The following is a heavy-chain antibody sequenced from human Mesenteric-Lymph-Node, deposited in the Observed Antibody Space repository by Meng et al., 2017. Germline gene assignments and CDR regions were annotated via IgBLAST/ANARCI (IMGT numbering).Heavy chain of an antibody. Sequence: EVQLLESGGGLVQPGGSLRLSCAASGFTFSSYAMSWVRQAPGKGLEWVSGISGSGGNTYYADSVKGRFTISRDNAKNSLYLQMNSLRAEDTAVYYCAREYDSYFDYWGQGTLVTVSS. J-gene: IGHJ4*02. V-gene: IGHV3-23*01. CDR2: ISGSGGNT. CDR3: AREYDSYFDY. CDR1: GFTFSSYA. D-gene: IGHD3-16*01.